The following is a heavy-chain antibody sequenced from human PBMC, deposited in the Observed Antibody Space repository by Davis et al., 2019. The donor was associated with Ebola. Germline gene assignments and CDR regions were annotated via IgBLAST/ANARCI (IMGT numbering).Heavy chain of an antibody. Sequence: GESLKISCAASGFTFSSYSMNWVRQAPGKVLEWVSSISSSSSYIYYADSVKGRFTISRDNAKNSLYLQMNSLRAEDTAVYYCARELTIYYYYMDVWGKGTTVTVSS. V-gene: IGHV3-21*01. CDR3: ARELTIYYYYMDV. CDR2: ISSSSSYI. J-gene: IGHJ6*03. CDR1: GFTFSSYS. D-gene: IGHD1-14*01.